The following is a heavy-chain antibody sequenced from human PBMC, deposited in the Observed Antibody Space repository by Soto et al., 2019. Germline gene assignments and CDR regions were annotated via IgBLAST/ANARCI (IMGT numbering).Heavy chain of an antibody. CDR1: GFTFSSYS. J-gene: IGHJ4*02. Sequence: EVQLVESGGGLVKPGGSLRLSCAASGFTFSSYSMNWVRQAPGKGLEWVSSISSSSSYIYYADSVKGRFTISRDNAKNSLYLQMNTLRAEDTAVYYCARVGSSPRWNYDIVTGYYYFDYWGQGTLVTVSS. CDR3: ARVGSSPRWNYDIVTGYYYFDY. CDR2: ISSSSSYI. V-gene: IGHV3-21*01. D-gene: IGHD3-9*01.